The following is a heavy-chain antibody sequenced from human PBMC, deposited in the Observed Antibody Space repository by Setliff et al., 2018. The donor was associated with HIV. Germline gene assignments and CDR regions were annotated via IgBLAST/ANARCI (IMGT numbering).Heavy chain of an antibody. CDR2: MSYDGNNK. Sequence: PGGSLRLSCAASGFIFSSYAMHWVRQAPGKGLEWVAVMSYDGNNKYYADSVKGRFTISRDNSKNTLFLQMNSLRPEDTAVYYCARGSGSYWGYWGQGTLVTVSS. CDR3: ARGSGSYWGY. CDR1: GFIFSSYA. D-gene: IGHD1-26*01. J-gene: IGHJ4*02. V-gene: IGHV3-30*01.